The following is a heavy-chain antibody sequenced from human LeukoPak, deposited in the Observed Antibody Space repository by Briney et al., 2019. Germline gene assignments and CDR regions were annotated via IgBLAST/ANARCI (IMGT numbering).Heavy chain of an antibody. Sequence: ASVKVSCKASGYTSTSYGISWVRQTPGQGLEWMGWISAYNGATNYAQELQGRVTMTTDTSTSTAYMELRSLRSDDTAVYYCARDTKVYATPFDYWGQGTLVTVSS. V-gene: IGHV1-18*01. J-gene: IGHJ4*02. CDR2: ISAYNGAT. CDR3: ARDTKVYATPFDY. CDR1: GYTSTSYG. D-gene: IGHD2-8*01.